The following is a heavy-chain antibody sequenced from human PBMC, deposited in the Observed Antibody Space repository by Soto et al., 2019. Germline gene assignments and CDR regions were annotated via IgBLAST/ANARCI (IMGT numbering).Heavy chain of an antibody. CDR2: ISGSGGST. Sequence: GGSLRLSCAASGFTFSSYAMSWVRQAPGKGLEWVSAISGSGGSTYYADSVKGRFTISRDNSKNTLYLQMNSLRAEDTAVYYCAKPSLTDYYYYYGMDVWGQGTTVTVSS. CDR1: GFTFSSYA. J-gene: IGHJ6*02. CDR3: AKPSLTDYYYYYGMDV. D-gene: IGHD6-6*01. V-gene: IGHV3-23*01.